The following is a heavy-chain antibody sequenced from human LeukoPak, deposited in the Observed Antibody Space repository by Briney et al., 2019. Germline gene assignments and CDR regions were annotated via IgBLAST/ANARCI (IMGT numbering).Heavy chain of an antibody. CDR3: ASNPCGGSSKSYCYYGMDV. J-gene: IGHJ6*02. D-gene: IGHD6-6*01. CDR2: IYYSGST. Sequence: SETLSLTCTVSGGSISSYYWGWIRQPPGKGLEWIGTIYYSGSTYYNPPLKSRVTISVDTSKNQFSLKLSSVTAADTAVYYCASNPCGGSSKSYCYYGMDVWGQGTTVTVSS. CDR1: GGSISSYY. V-gene: IGHV4-39*07.